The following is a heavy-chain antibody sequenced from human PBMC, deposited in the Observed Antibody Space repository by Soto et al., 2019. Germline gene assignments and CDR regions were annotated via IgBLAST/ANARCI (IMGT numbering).Heavy chain of an antibody. CDR2: IYYSGSN. Sequence: QLQLQESGPGLVKPSETLSLTCTVSGGSISSSEYYWGWIRQPPGKGLEWIGSIYYSGSNYYNPSLKSRVTISIASSKQQFSLKLTSVTAADTALYYCARHASGYYVSWGQGTLVTVSS. V-gene: IGHV4-39*01. CDR1: GGSISSSEYY. D-gene: IGHD3-3*01. J-gene: IGHJ5*02. CDR3: ARHASGYYVS.